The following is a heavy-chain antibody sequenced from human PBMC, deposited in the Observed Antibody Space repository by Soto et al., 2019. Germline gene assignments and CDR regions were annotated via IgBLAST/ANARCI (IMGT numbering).Heavy chain of an antibody. D-gene: IGHD3-22*01. CDR1: GFTFSSYA. CDR3: AKDTTPYYYDSSGYPGAPYYFDY. Sequence: HPGGSLRLSCAASGFTFSSYAMSWVRQAPGKGLEWVSAISGSGGSTYYADSVKGRFTISRDNSRNTLYLQMNSLRAEDTAVYYCAKDTTPYYYDSSGYPGAPYYFDYWGQGTLVTVSS. CDR2: ISGSGGST. V-gene: IGHV3-23*01. J-gene: IGHJ4*02.